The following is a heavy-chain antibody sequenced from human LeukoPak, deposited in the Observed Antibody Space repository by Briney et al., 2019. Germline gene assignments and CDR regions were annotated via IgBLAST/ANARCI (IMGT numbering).Heavy chain of an antibody. V-gene: IGHV3-23*01. CDR1: GFTFSSSA. CDR2: ISSSGGST. CDR3: ARGGPTSFDP. D-gene: IGHD3-10*01. Sequence: GGSLRLSCAASGFTFSSSAMSWVRQAPGKGLEWVSVISSSGGSTYYADSVKGRFTISRDNSKNTLYLQMNSLRAEDTAVYYCARGGPTSFDPWGQGTLVTVSS. J-gene: IGHJ5*02.